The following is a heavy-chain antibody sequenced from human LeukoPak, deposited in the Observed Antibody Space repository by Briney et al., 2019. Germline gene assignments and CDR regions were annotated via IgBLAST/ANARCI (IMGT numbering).Heavy chain of an antibody. Sequence: GGSLRLSCAASGFTFDDYAMHWVRQAPGKGLVWVSRINSDGSSTSYADSVKGRFTISRDNAKNTLYLQMNSLRAEDTAVYYCARGDSSSAFDYWGQGNLVTVSS. CDR2: INSDGSST. D-gene: IGHD6-6*01. V-gene: IGHV3-74*01. J-gene: IGHJ4*02. CDR3: ARGDSSSAFDY. CDR1: GFTFDDYA.